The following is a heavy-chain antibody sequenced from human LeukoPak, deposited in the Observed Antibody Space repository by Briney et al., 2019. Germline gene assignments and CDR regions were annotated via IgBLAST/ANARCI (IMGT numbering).Heavy chain of an antibody. CDR1: GFTFSNYG. J-gene: IGHJ4*02. Sequence: GGSLRLSCAASGFTFSNYGMNWVRQAPGKGLEWVAIIWYDGSNKYYADSVKGRFTISRDNSKNTLYLQMNSLRAEDTAVYYCAREVGAVDYWGQGTLVTVSS. V-gene: IGHV3-33*01. D-gene: IGHD1-26*01. CDR2: IWYDGSNK. CDR3: AREVGAVDY.